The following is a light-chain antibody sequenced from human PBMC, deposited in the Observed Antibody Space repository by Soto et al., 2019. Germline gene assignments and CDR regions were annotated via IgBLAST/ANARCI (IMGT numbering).Light chain of an antibody. V-gene: IGKV3-11*01. CDR3: QQRSNWRSWT. CDR1: QSVTNY. CDR2: DAS. J-gene: IGKJ1*01. Sequence: EIVLTQSPATLSLSPGERATLSCRASQSVTNYSAWYQQNPGQAPRLLIYDASNRATGIPARFSGSGSGTDFTLTISSPEPEEFAGSCCQQRSNWRSWTFGQGTKVGFK.